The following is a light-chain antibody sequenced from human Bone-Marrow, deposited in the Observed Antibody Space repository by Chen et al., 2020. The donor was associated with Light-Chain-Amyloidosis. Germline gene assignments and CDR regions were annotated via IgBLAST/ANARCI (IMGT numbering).Light chain of an antibody. CDR1: DLPTKY. CDR2: RDT. V-gene: IGLV3-25*02. CDR3: QSADSSGTYEVI. Sequence: SYELTQPPSVSVSPGQTARITCSGDDLPTKYAYWYQQKPGRSPVLVIHRDTERPSAISERFSGSSSGTTATLTISGVQAEDAADYHCQSADSSGTYEVIFGGGTKLTVL. J-gene: IGLJ2*01.